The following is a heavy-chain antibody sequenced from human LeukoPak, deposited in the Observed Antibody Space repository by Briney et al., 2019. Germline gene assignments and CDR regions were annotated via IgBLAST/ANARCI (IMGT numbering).Heavy chain of an antibody. J-gene: IGHJ5*02. CDR3: ARDTAPETLYNWFDP. V-gene: IGHV3-21*01. D-gene: IGHD5-18*01. CDR2: ISSSSSYI. CDR1: GFTFSSYS. Sequence: GGSLRLSCAASGFTFSSYSMNWVRQAPGKGLEWVSSISSSSSYIYYADSVKGRFTISRDNAKNSLYLQMNSLRAEDTAVYYCARDTAPETLYNWFDPWGQGTLVTVSS.